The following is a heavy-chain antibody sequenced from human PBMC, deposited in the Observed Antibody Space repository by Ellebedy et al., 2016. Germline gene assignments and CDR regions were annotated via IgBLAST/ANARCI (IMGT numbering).Heavy chain of an antibody. CDR3: ARTPGCSGGSCYTP. Sequence: GESLKISCAASGFTFSDYYMSWIRQAPGKGLEWVSYISSSGSTIYYADSVKGRFTISRDNAKNSLYLQMNSLRAEDTAVYYCARTPGCSGGSCYTPWGQGTLVTVSS. CDR1: GFTFSDYY. CDR2: ISSSGSTI. J-gene: IGHJ5*02. V-gene: IGHV3-11*01. D-gene: IGHD2-15*01.